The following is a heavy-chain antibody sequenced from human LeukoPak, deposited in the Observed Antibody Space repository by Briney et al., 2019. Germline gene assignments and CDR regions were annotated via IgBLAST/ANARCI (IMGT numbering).Heavy chain of an antibody. V-gene: IGHV3-53*01. J-gene: IGHJ4*02. D-gene: IGHD1-26*01. CDR2: ITNNTKT. CDR1: VMALRGKY. Sequence: PGWGLRLSRASSVMALRGKYMSGVRQTPAKGVEGILFITNNTKTFYASSVRGRFTISKDTSNNNLLLHMNSLGEEDSAVYYCGISQTWEHLFECWGQGSLVTVSS. CDR3: GISQTWEHLFEC.